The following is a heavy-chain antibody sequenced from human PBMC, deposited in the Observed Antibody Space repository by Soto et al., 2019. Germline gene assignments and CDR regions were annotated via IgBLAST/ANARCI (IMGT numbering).Heavy chain of an antibody. D-gene: IGHD2-15*01. CDR1: GVTFRSYA. CDR3: ARENRLLEYYYYGMDV. J-gene: IGHJ6*02. V-gene: IGHV1-69*06. CDR2: IIPIFGTA. Sequence: ASVKVSCKASGVTFRSYAISWVRQAPGQGLEWMGWIIPIFGTANYAQKFQGRVTITADKSTSTAYMELSSLRSEDTAVYYCARENRLLEYYYYGMDVWGQGTTVTVSS.